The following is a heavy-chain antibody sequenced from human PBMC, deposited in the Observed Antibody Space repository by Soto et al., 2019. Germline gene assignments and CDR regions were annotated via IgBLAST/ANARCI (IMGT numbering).Heavy chain of an antibody. J-gene: IGHJ5*02. CDR3: ERAQPASSSWHLVSWFDP. D-gene: IGHD6-13*01. CDR1: GFTFSSYA. Sequence: EVQLLESGGGLVQPGGSLRLSCAASGFTFSSYAMSWVRQAPGKGLEWVSAISGSGGSTYYADSVKGRLTISRDNSKNTLYHQMNSLRAEATAVYYCERAQPASSSWHLVSWFDPTFEGTLVTVSS. V-gene: IGHV3-23*01. CDR2: ISGSGGST.